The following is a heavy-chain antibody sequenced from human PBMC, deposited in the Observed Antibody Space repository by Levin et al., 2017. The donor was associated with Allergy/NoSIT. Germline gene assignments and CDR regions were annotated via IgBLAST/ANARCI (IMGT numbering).Heavy chain of an antibody. V-gene: IGHV3-9*01. J-gene: IGHJ6*02. CDR3: AKDQSYLEWLLPPHYGMDV. CDR1: GFTFGDHA. Sequence: GGSLRLSCAASGFTFGDHAMHWVRQAPGKGLEWVSGISWNSGSIGYADSVKGRFTISRDNAKNSLYLQMNNLRAEDTALYYCAKDQSYLEWLLPPHYGMDVWGQGTTVTVSS. D-gene: IGHD3-3*01. CDR2: ISWNSGSI.